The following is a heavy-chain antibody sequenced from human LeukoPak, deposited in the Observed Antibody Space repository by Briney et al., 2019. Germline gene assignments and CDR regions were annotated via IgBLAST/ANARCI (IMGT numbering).Heavy chain of an antibody. J-gene: IGHJ4*02. Sequence: GGSLRLSCAASGFTFSSYAMSWVRQAPGKGLEWVSVISGSGGTTYYADSVKGRFTISRDNAKNSLYLQMNSLRAEDTAVYYCARDGRSAVGPYYFDYWGQGTLVTVSS. CDR1: GFTFSSYA. D-gene: IGHD6-19*01. V-gene: IGHV3-23*01. CDR2: ISGSGGTT. CDR3: ARDGRSAVGPYYFDY.